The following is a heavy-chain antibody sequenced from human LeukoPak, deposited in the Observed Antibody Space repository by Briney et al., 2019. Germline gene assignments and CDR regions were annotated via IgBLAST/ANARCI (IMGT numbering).Heavy chain of an antibody. D-gene: IGHD3-10*01. CDR2: ISSSSSYI. CDR1: GFTFSSYS. J-gene: IGHJ5*02. Sequence: GGSLRPSCAASGFTFSSYSMNWVRQAPGKGLEWVSSISSSSSYIYYADSVKGRFTISRDNAKNSLYLQMNSLRAEDTAVYYCAREAYGRRFDPWGQGTLVTVSS. CDR3: AREAYGRRFDP. V-gene: IGHV3-21*01.